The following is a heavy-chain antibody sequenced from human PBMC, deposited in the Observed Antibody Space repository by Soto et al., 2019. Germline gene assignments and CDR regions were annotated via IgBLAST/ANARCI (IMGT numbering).Heavy chain of an antibody. Sequence: EVQLVESGGGLVKPGGSLRLSCAASGFTFSSYSMNWVRQAPGKGLEWVSSISRSSGYIYYAESVKGRFTISRDNAKNSLYLQMNSLRAEDTAVYYCAREVQGAATLDYWGQGTLVTVSS. CDR3: AREVQGAATLDY. CDR1: GFTFSSYS. D-gene: IGHD6-25*01. CDR2: ISRSSGYI. V-gene: IGHV3-21*01. J-gene: IGHJ4*02.